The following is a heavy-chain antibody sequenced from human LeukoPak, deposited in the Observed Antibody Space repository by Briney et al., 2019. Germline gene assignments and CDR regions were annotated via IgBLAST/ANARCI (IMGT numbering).Heavy chain of an antibody. J-gene: IGHJ6*02. CDR2: LSGGSGGT. D-gene: IGHD2-2*02. CDR3: ARDRRYCSSTSCYNLYYYYGMDV. Sequence: PGGSLRLSCAASGFTFSIYAMSWVRQAPGKGLEWVSCLSGGSGGTYYADSVKGRFTISRDNSKNTLYLQMNSLRAEDTAVYYCARDRRYCSSTSCYNLYYYYGMDVWGQGTTVTVSS. V-gene: IGHV3-23*01. CDR1: GFTFSIYA.